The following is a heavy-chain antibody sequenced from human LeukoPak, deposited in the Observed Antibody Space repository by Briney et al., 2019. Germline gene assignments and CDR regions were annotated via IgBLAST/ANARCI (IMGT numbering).Heavy chain of an antibody. CDR1: GYTFTGYY. CDR3: ARGWMTGYLMWFDP. J-gene: IGHJ5*02. V-gene: IGHV1-2*04. CDR2: INPNSGGT. D-gene: IGHD3-9*01. Sequence: ASVKVSCKASGYTFTGYYMHWVRQAPGQGLEWMGWINPNSGGTNYAQKFRGWVTMTRDTSISTAYMELCRLRSDDTAVYYCARGWMTGYLMWFDPWGQGTLVTVSS.